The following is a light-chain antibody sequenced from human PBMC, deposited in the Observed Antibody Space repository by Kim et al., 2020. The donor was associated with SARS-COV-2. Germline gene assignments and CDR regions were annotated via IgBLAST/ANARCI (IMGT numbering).Light chain of an antibody. J-gene: IGKJ5*01. CDR3: QQLYNYPIT. Sequence: ASVGDRVTITCRASQGFSNYLAWYHQRPGKAPKLLIYAASTLQSGVPPRFSGSGSGTEFTLTISSLQAEDFGTYYCQQLYNYPITFGQVTRLEIK. CDR1: QGFSNY. CDR2: AAS. V-gene: IGKV1-9*01.